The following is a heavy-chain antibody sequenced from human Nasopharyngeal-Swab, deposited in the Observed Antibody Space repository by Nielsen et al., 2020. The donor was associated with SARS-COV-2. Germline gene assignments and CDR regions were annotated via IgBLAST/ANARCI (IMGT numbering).Heavy chain of an antibody. CDR3: ARGGGSSSSAPFDY. CDR2: ISYDGSNK. J-gene: IGHJ4*02. V-gene: IGHV3-30-3*01. D-gene: IGHD6-6*01. Sequence: VRQAPGKGLEWVAVISYDGSNKYYADSVKGRFTISRDNSKNTLYLQMNSLRAEDTAVHYCARGGGSSSSAPFDYWGQGTLVTVSS.